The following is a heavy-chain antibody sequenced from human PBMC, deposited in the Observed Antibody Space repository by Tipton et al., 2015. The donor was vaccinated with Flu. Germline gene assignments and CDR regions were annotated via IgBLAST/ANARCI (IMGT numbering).Heavy chain of an antibody. CDR2: IHQSGST. J-gene: IGHJ5*02. CDR1: GYSIRSGYY. V-gene: IGHV4-38-2*01. Sequence: TLSLTCAASGYSIRSGYYWDWIRQPPGKGLEWIGSIHQSGSTYYKPSLKSRVTISVDTSKNQFSLKLSSVTAADTAVYYCAMYYYDSSSYYSQGWFDPWGQGTLVTVSS. CDR3: AMYYYDSSSYYSQGWFDP. D-gene: IGHD3-22*01.